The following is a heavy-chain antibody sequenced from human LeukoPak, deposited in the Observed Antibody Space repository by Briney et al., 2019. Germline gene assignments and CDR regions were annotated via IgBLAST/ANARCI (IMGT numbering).Heavy chain of an antibody. CDR2: IYHSGST. CDR1: GGSISSGGYY. Sequence: SETLSLTCTVSGGSISSGGYYWRWIRQPPGKGLEWIGYIYHSGSTYYNPSLKSRVTISVDRSKNQFSLKLSSVTAADTAVYYYARGLIAAAAPGYWGQGTLVTVSS. CDR3: ARGLIAAAAPGY. J-gene: IGHJ4*02. D-gene: IGHD6-13*01. V-gene: IGHV4-30-2*01.